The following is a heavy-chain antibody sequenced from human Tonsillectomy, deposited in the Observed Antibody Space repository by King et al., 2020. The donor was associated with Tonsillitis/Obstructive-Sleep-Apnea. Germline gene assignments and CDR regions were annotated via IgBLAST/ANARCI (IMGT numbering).Heavy chain of an antibody. CDR2: MNPNSGNT. CDR1: GYSFSSYD. V-gene: IGHV1-8*01. J-gene: IGHJ4*02. D-gene: IGHD3-22*01. CDR3: ARGPYDSSAYRFDY. Sequence: VQLVESGAEVKKPGASVEVSCKASGYSFSSYDINWVRQATGQGLEWVGWMNPNSGNTGYAQKFQGRVTMTRNTSISTAYMELSSLRSEDAAVYFCARGPYDSSAYRFDYWGQGTVVAVSS.